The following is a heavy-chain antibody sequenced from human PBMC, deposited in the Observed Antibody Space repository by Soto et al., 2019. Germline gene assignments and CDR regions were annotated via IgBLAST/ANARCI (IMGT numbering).Heavy chain of an antibody. V-gene: IGHV3-23*01. CDR3: ANHANRVTGPAY. CDR1: GFPFTHHD. J-gene: IGHJ4*02. Sequence: EVQLLESGGGLVQPGGSLRLSCAASGFPFTHHDMTWVRQAPGKGLEWVAAISADGGTTYYADSVKGRLTISRDESNNTTLRQVISVSALVPAVFWGANHANRVTGPAYWGQGGVGTVSS. CDR2: ISADGGTT. D-gene: IGHD2-8*01.